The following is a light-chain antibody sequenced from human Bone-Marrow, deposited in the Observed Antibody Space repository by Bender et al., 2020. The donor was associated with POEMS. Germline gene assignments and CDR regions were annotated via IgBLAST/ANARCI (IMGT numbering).Light chain of an antibody. CDR1: SSNIGAHA. J-gene: IGLJ3*02. CDR3: SSYAGSNILWV. Sequence: QSVLTQPPSASGTPGQRVTISCSGGSSNIGAHAVNWYQHLPGTAPKLLIYSSHRRPSEVPDRFSGSRSGTSASLTISGLQAEDEADYYCSSYAGSNILWVFGGGTKLTVL. V-gene: IGLV1-44*01. CDR2: SSH.